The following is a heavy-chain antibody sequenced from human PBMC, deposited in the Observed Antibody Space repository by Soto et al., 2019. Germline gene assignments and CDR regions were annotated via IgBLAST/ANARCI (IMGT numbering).Heavy chain of an antibody. V-gene: IGHV1-46*01. Sequence: QVQLVQSGAEVKKPGASVKVSCKASGYTFTSYYMHWVRQAPGQGLEWMGIINPSGGSTSYAQKFQGRVTMTRDTSTTTVYMELSSLRSEDTAVYYCARERCSGGSCRKPFDYWGQGTLVTVSS. CDR2: INPSGGST. J-gene: IGHJ4*02. CDR3: ARERCSGGSCRKPFDY. D-gene: IGHD2-15*01. CDR1: GYTFTSYY.